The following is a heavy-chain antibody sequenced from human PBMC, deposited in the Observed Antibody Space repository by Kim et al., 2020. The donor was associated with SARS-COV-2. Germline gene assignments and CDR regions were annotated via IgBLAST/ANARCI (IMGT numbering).Heavy chain of an antibody. CDR2: IWYDGSNK. Sequence: GGSLRLSCAASGFTFSSYGMHWVRQAPGKGLEWVAVIWYDGSNKYYADSVKGRFTISRDNSKNTLYLQMNSLRAEDTAVYYCARIKRFGGSGSYYYYYYSGMDVWGQGTTVTVSS. J-gene: IGHJ6*02. D-gene: IGHD3-10*01. CDR3: ARIKRFGGSGSYYYYYYSGMDV. V-gene: IGHV3-33*01. CDR1: GFTFSSYG.